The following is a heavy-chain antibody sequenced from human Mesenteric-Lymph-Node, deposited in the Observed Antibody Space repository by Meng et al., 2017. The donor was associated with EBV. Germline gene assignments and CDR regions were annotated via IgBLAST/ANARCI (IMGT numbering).Heavy chain of an antibody. CDR1: GGSISRSKW. V-gene: IGHV4-4*02. J-gene: IGHJ4*02. CDR3: ASIFKGDFYFDY. Sequence: QGPGPGLVKPLGTLSLPCAVSGGSISRSKWWSWVRPPAGKGLEWIGEIYHSGSTNYNPSLKSRVTISVDKSKNQFSLKLSSVTAAETAVYYCASIFKGDFYFDYWGQGTLVTVSS. D-gene: IGHD2-21*02. CDR2: IYHSGST.